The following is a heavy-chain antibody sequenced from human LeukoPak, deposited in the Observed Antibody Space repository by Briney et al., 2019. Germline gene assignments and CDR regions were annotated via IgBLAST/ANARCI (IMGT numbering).Heavy chain of an antibody. D-gene: IGHD4-17*01. Sequence: PGGSLRLSCAASGFAFSSSYMSWVRQAPGKGLEWASVIYSAGHSFYADSVRGRFTISRDNSENTLYLQMNSLRVEDTAVYYCARDLVGDSGDWGQGTLVTVSS. CDR2: IYSAGHS. J-gene: IGHJ4*02. CDR1: GFAFSSSY. V-gene: IGHV3-53*01. CDR3: ARDLVGDSGD.